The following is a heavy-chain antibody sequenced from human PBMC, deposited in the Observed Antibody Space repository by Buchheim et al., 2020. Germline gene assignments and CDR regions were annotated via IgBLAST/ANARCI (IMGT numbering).Heavy chain of an antibody. J-gene: IGHJ6*02. V-gene: IGHV4-59*01. CDR3: ARGQKDYYSSGYYWSYYYYGMDV. Sequence: QVQLQESGPGLVKPSETLSLTCTVSGGSISSYYWSWIRQPPGKGLEWIGCIYYSGSTTYNPSLKSRVTISVNTSKNQFSLKLSSVTAADTAVYYCARGQKDYYSSGYYWSYYYYGMDVWGQGTT. CDR1: GGSISSYY. CDR2: IYYSGST. D-gene: IGHD3-22*01.